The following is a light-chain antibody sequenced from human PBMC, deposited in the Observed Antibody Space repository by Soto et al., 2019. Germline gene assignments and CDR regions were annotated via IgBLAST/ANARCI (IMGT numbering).Light chain of an antibody. CDR3: QQTHSYPWT. J-gene: IGKJ1*01. V-gene: IGKV1-33*01. Sequence: DIQMTQSPSSLSASVGDTVTITCQASQDITNQINWYQQRPGKAPNLLIYDASHLETGVPSRFSGSGSGTDFSLTIYSLQPEDFATYYCQQTHSYPWTFGQGTKVEIK. CDR1: QDITNQ. CDR2: DAS.